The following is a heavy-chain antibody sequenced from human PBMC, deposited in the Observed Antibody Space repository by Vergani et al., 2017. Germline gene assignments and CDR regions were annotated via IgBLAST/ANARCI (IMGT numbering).Heavy chain of an antibody. CDR1: GITFSSYS. J-gene: IGHJ3*02. D-gene: IGHD6-13*01. CDR2: ISSSSDTT. CDR3: AKDMYSSSWYGENAFDI. V-gene: IGHV3-48*04. Sequence: EVQLVESGGGLVQPGGSLRLSCAASGITFSSYSMNWVRQAPGKGLEWVAYISSSSDTTHYADSVKGRFTISRDNAKNSLYLQMNSLRAEDMALYYCAKDMYSSSWYGENAFDIWGQGTMVTVSS.